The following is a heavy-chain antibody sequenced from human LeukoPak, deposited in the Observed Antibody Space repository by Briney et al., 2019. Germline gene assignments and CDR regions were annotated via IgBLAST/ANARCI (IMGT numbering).Heavy chain of an antibody. Sequence: SETLSLTCTVSGYSISSGYYWSWIRQPPGKGLEWIGEINHSGSTNYNPSLKSRVTISVDTSKNQFSLKLSSVTAADTAVYYCARPSRNYDFWSGYYRAHYYMDVWGKGTTVTVSS. CDR3: ARPSRNYDFWSGYYRAHYYMDV. D-gene: IGHD3-3*01. CDR1: GYSISSGYY. V-gene: IGHV4-38-2*02. J-gene: IGHJ6*03. CDR2: INHSGST.